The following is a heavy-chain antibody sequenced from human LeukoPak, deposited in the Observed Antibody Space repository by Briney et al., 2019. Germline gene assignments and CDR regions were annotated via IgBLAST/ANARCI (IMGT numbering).Heavy chain of an antibody. D-gene: IGHD4-17*01. CDR3: ARITDYGDYVTQFDY. CDR2: IYHSGST. CDR1: GYSISSGYY. J-gene: IGHJ4*02. Sequence: PSETLSLTCTVSGYSISSGYYWGWIRQPPGQGLEWIGSIYHSGSTYYNPSLKSRVTISVDTSKNQFSLKLSSVTAADTAVYYCARITDYGDYVTQFDYWGQGTLVTVSS. V-gene: IGHV4-38-2*02.